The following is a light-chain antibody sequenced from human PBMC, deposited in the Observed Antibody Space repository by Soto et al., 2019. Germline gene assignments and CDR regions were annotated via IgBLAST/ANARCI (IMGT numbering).Light chain of an antibody. V-gene: IGLV2-14*01. CDR3: SSYTSSSTSV. CDR1: FNDVGGYNY. J-gene: IGLJ1*01. CDR2: EVS. Sequence: QSVLTQPPSASGSPGQSVTISCTGTFNDVGGYNYVSWYQQHPGKAPKLMIYEVSNRPSGVSNRFSGSKSGNTASLTISGLQAEDEADYYCSSYTSSSTSVFGTGTKVTVL.